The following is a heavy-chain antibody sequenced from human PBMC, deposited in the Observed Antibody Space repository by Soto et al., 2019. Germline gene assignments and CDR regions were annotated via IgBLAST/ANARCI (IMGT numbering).Heavy chain of an antibody. CDR2: IYFIGST. J-gene: IGHJ5*02. V-gene: IGHV4-39*01. CDR3: ARCSGWATYYDFWSGYYFGWFDP. Sequence: PSETLSLTCTVSGGSISSSSYYWGWIRQPPGKGLEWIGSIYFIGSTYYNPSLKIRVTISVDTSKNQFSLKLSSVTAADTAVYYCARCSGWATYYDFWSGYYFGWFDPWGQGTLVTVSS. D-gene: IGHD3-3*01. CDR1: GGSISSSSYY.